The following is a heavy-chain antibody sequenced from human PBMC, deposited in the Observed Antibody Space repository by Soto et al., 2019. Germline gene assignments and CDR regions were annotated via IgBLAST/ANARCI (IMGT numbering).Heavy chain of an antibody. CDR1: GFTFDDYG. CDR2: INWNGGST. V-gene: IGHV3-20*01. J-gene: IGHJ5*02. CDR3: AREAGGVFCSGDSCYPYNWFDP. D-gene: IGHD2-15*01. Sequence: EVQLVESGGGVVRPGGSLRLSCAASGFTFDDYGMSWVRQAPGKGLEWVSGINWNGGSTGYADSVKGRFTISRDNAKNSLYLQMNSLRAEDTALYHCAREAGGVFCSGDSCYPYNWFDPWGQGTLVTVSS.